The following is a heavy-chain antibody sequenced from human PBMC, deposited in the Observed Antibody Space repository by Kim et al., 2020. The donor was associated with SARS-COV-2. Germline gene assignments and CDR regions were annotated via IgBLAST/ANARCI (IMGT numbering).Heavy chain of an antibody. J-gene: IGHJ6*02. Sequence: ASVKVSCKVSGYTLTELSMHWVRQAPGKGLEWMGGFDPEDGETIYAQKFQGRVTMTEDTSTDTAYMELSSLRSEDTAVYYCATDLSIVGATRYYYGMDVWGQGTTVTVSS. CDR2: FDPEDGET. V-gene: IGHV1-24*01. CDR3: ATDLSIVGATRYYYGMDV. CDR1: GYTLTELS. D-gene: IGHD1-26*01.